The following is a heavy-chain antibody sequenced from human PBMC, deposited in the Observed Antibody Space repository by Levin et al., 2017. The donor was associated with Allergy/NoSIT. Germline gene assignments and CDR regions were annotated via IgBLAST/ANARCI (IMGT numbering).Heavy chain of an antibody. V-gene: IGHV1-69*13. CDR1: GGTFSSYA. D-gene: IGHD3-16*01. CDR3: ATEKPTGDAFDI. J-gene: IGHJ3*02. CDR2: IIPIFGTA. Sequence: SVKVSCKASGGTFSSYAISWVRQAPGQGLEWMGGIIPIFGTANYAQKFQGRVTITADESTSTAYMELSSLRSEDTAVYYCATEKPTGDAFDIWGQGTMVTVSS.